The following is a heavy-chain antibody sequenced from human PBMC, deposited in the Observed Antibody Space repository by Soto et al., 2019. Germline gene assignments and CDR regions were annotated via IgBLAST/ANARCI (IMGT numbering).Heavy chain of an antibody. V-gene: IGHV3-30*03. CDR3: MAHFGGEVAMPAADVTY. CDR1: GFGFSNFG. Sequence: QVQLVESGGGVVQPGRSLRLSCAASGFGFSNFGMHWVRQAPGKGLEWVAVISFDGSLQKYGDSVKGRFTISRDNSKHMLVLEMNRLRALDKAVCAKMAHFGGEVAMPAADVTYWGQGTLVIVSS. J-gene: IGHJ4*02. D-gene: IGHD2-2*01. CDR2: ISFDGSLQ.